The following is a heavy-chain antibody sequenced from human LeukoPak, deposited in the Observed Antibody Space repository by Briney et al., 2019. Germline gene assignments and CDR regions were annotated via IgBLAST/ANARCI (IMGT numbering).Heavy chain of an antibody. CDR2: INPSGLST. D-gene: IGHD2-2*01. CDR1: GYTFISYY. Sequence: ASVKLSCKASGYTFISYYMHWVRQAPGQGLEWMGIINPSGLSTSYAQKFQGRVTMTRDTSTSTVYMELSSLRSEDTAVYYCARNCTSTSCYGPFDYWGQGTLVTVSS. J-gene: IGHJ4*02. V-gene: IGHV1-46*01. CDR3: ARNCTSTSCYGPFDY.